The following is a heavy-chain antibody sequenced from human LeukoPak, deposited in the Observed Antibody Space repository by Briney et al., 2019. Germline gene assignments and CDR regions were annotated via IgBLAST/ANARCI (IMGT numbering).Heavy chain of an antibody. Sequence: GESLKISCKGSGYSFTSYWIGWVRQMPGKGLEWMGIIYPGDSDTRYSPSFQGQVTISADKSISTAYLQWSSLKAPDTAMYYCARHRDSGSYYGGAFDIWGQGTMVTVSS. D-gene: IGHD1-26*01. CDR2: IYPGDSDT. CDR3: ARHRDSGSYYGGAFDI. V-gene: IGHV5-51*01. CDR1: GYSFTSYW. J-gene: IGHJ3*02.